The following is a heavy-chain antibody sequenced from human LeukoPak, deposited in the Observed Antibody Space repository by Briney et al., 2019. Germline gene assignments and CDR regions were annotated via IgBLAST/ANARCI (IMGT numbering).Heavy chain of an antibody. CDR2: IYAVGAT. CDR3: AGDDGDYPAGSFHY. CDR1: GFTFSRNY. J-gene: IGHJ4*02. V-gene: IGHV3-53*01. Sequence: GGSLRLSCAASGFTFSRNYMHWVRQAPGKGLDWLSVIYAVGATYSAASVQDRFTISRDNYKNTVFLQLSSLRVEDTAVYFCAGDDGDYPAGSFHYWGQGTLVTVSS. D-gene: IGHD4-17*01.